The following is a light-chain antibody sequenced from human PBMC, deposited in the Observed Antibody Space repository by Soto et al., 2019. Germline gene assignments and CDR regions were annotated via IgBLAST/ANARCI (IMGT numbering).Light chain of an antibody. CDR2: EVN. Sequence: QSVLTQPPSASGSPGQSVTISCTGTSSDVGNYNYVSWYQQYPGKAPKLMIYEVNKRPSGVPDRFSGSMSGNTASLTVSGLQAEDEADYYCTSYAAGKNVVFGGGTQLTVL. CDR1: SSDVGNYNY. V-gene: IGLV2-8*01. CDR3: TSYAAGKNVV. J-gene: IGLJ2*01.